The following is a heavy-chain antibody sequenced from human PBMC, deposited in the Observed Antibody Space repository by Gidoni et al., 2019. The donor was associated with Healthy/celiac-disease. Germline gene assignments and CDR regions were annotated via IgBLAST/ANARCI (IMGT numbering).Heavy chain of an antibody. D-gene: IGHD2-15*01. Sequence: QVQLVQSGAEVKKPGASVKVSCKASGYTFTGYYMHWVRQAPGQGLEWMGWINPNSGGTNYAQKFQGRVTMTRDTSISTAYMELSRLRSDDTAVYYCARGDIVVVVAATGDFDYWGQGTLVTVSS. CDR1: GYTFTGYY. V-gene: IGHV1-2*02. J-gene: IGHJ4*02. CDR3: ARGDIVVVVAATGDFDY. CDR2: INPNSGGT.